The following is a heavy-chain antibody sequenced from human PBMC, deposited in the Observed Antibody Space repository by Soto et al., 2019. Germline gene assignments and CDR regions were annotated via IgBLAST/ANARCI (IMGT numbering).Heavy chain of an antibody. J-gene: IGHJ4*02. CDR1: GFHFSRHG. V-gene: IGHV3-23*01. D-gene: IGHD1-7*01. CDR2: SSATGAGT. Sequence: GVSLRLSFATSGFHFSRHGMTWFRQSAGKGLEWVSFSSATGAGTYYADSVKGRFTISRDNSKNTLYLQMTSLRADDTAVYYCAKDRRAGGNYGFYSDFWGQGALVTVSA. CDR3: AKDRRAGGNYGFYSDF.